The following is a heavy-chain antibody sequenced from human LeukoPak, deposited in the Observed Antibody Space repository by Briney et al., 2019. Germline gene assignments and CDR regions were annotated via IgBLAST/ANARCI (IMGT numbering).Heavy chain of an antibody. Sequence: SETLSLTRTVSGGSISSSSYYWGWIRQPPGKGLEWIGSIYYSGSTYYNPSLKSRVTISVDTPKNQFSLKLSSVTAADTAVYYCARDIVVVVAARYNWFDPWGQGTLVTVSS. D-gene: IGHD2-15*01. CDR2: IYYSGST. J-gene: IGHJ5*02. CDR3: ARDIVVVVAARYNWFDP. CDR1: GGSISSSSYY. V-gene: IGHV4-39*07.